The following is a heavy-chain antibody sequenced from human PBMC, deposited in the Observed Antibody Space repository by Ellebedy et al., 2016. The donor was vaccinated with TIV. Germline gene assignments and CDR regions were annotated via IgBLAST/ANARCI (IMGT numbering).Heavy chain of an antibody. Sequence: GESLKISCAASGFTFSNYGMHWVRQAPGKGLGWVAVVSYDGKSKYYAASVKGRFTLARDNSKNTLILQVNSLRAEDTAVYYCAREMLGGGHSFVTDCWGQGTLVTVSS. D-gene: IGHD5-18*01. CDR2: VSYDGKSK. J-gene: IGHJ4*02. CDR1: GFTFSNYG. V-gene: IGHV3-30*03. CDR3: AREMLGGGHSFVTDC.